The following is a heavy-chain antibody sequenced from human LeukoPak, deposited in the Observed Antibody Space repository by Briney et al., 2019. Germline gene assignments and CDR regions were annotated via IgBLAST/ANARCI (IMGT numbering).Heavy chain of an antibody. D-gene: IGHD3-22*01. CDR3: AREGLHYYDSSGYYPMDY. CDR2: TNPSGGST. J-gene: IGHJ4*02. Sequence: ASVKVSCKASGYTFTSYYMHWVRQAPGQGLEWMGITNPSGGSTSYAQKFQGRVTMTRDTSTSTVYMELSSLRSEDTAVYYCAREGLHYYDSSGYYPMDYWGQGTLVTVSS. CDR1: GYTFTSYY. V-gene: IGHV1-46*01.